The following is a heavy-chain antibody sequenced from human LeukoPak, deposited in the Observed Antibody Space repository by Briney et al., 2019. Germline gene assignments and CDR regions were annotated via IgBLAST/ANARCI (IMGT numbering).Heavy chain of an antibody. CDR3: ARSYY. CDR2: IKQDGSEE. V-gene: IGHV3-7*01. J-gene: IGHJ4*02. CDR1: GFTFSRSW. Sequence: GGSLRLSCAASGFTFSRSWMSWVRQARGKGLVWVASIKQDGSEEYYVDSLKGRLTISRDNAKNSLYLQMNSLRAEDTAVYYCARSYYWGQGTLVTVSS.